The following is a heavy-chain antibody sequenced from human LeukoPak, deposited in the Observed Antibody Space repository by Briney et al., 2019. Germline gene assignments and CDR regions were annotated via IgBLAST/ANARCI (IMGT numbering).Heavy chain of an antibody. CDR3: ARGQRNYGSGSYLGNWFDP. CDR1: GYTFTGYY. V-gene: IGHV1-2*02. D-gene: IGHD3-10*01. J-gene: IGHJ5*02. CDR2: INPNSGGT. Sequence: GASVKVSCKASGYTFTGYYMHWVRQAPGQGLEWMGWINPNSGGTNYAQKFQGRVTMTRDTSISTAYMELSRLRSSDTAVYYCARGQRNYGSGSYLGNWFDPWGQGTLVTVSS.